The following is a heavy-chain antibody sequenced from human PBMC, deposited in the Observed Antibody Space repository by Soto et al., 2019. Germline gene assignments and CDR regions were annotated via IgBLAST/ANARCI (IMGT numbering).Heavy chain of an antibody. Sequence: EVQLVQSGAEVKKPGESLRISCKGSGYSFTSYWISWVRQMPGKGLEWMGRIDPSDSYTNYSPSFQGHVTISADKSISTAYLQWSSLKASDTAMYYCARLLRGYSYGNAPYGMDVWGQGTTVTVSS. CDR2: IDPSDSYT. J-gene: IGHJ6*02. CDR3: ARLLRGYSYGNAPYGMDV. V-gene: IGHV5-10-1*03. CDR1: GYSFTSYW. D-gene: IGHD5-18*01.